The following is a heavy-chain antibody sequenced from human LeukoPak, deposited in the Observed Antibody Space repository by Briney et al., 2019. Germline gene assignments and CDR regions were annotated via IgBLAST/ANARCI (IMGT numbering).Heavy chain of an antibody. CDR2: IGTTGDT. J-gene: IGHJ4*02. CDR1: GFTFSGYD. CDR3: AGSPSYSSSWYALDS. Sequence: GGSLRLSCEASGFTFSGYDMHWVRQATGKGLEWVSAIGTTGDTYYSDSVRGRFTISRENAKNSLDLQMNSLRAGDTAVYYCAGSPSYSSSWYALDSWGQGTLVTVSS. D-gene: IGHD6-13*01. V-gene: IGHV3-13*01.